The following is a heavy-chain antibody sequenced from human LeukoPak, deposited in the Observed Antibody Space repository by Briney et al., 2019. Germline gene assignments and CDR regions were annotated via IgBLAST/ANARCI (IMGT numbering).Heavy chain of an antibody. CDR2: IYHSGST. J-gene: IGHJ5*02. V-gene: IGHV4-4*02. Sequence: PSETLSLTCAVSGGSISSSNWWSWVRQPPGKGLEWIGEIYHSGSTNYNPSLKSRVTISVDKSKNQFSLKLSSVTAADTAVYYCARGHSVWGSYRPFTPWGQGTLVTVSS. CDR3: ARGHSVWGSYRPFTP. D-gene: IGHD3-16*02. CDR1: GGSISSSNW.